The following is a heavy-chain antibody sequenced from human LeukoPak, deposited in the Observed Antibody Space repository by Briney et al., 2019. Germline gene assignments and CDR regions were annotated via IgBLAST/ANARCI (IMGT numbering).Heavy chain of an antibody. CDR2: IIPILGIA. J-gene: IGHJ4*02. Sequence: SVKVSCKASGGTFSSYAISWVRQAPGQGLEWMGRIIPILGIANYAQKFQGRVTITADKSTSTAYMELSSLRSEDTAVYYCAIVEGYCSGGSCYTPLDYWGQGTLVTVSS. CDR3: AIVEGYCSGGSCYTPLDY. CDR1: GGTFSSYA. V-gene: IGHV1-69*04. D-gene: IGHD2-15*01.